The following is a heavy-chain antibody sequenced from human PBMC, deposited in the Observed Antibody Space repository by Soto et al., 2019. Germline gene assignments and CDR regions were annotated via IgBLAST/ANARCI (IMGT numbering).Heavy chain of an antibody. V-gene: IGHV3-7*03. D-gene: IGHD3-22*01. CDR3: ARDHLIHGSDV. J-gene: IGHJ6*02. Sequence: VGSLRLSCEVSGFIFSMYSMSWVRQTPGKGLEWVAKIPQDGVDGHYADAVKGRFTISRDNGKNSLYLQMNNLRAEDTAVYYCARDHLIHGSDVWGRGATVTVSS. CDR1: GFIFSMYS. CDR2: IPQDGVDG.